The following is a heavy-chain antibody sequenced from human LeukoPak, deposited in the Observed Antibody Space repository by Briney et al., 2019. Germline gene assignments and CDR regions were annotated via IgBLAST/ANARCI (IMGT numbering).Heavy chain of an antibody. J-gene: IGHJ3*02. CDR1: GYTFTSYG. CDR2: ISAYNGNT. CDR3: ARAAAPPDAFDI. V-gene: IGHV1-18*01. D-gene: IGHD6-6*01. Sequence: ASVKVSCKASGYTFTSYGISWVRQAPGQGLEWMGWISAYNGNTNYAQKLQGRVTMTTDASTSTAYMELRSLRSDDTAVYYCARAAAPPDAFDIWGQGTMVTVSS.